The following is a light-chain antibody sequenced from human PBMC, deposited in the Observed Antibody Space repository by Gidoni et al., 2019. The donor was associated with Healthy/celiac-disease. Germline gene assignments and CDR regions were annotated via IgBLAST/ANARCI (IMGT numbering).Light chain of an antibody. Sequence: EIVLTQSPATLSLSPGERATLSCRASQGFSSYLAWYQQKPGQAPRLLIYDASNRATGIPARFSGSGSGTDFTLTISSLEPEDFAVYYCQQRSNWPPTFGGGTKVEIK. V-gene: IGKV3-11*01. J-gene: IGKJ4*01. CDR2: DAS. CDR3: QQRSNWPPT. CDR1: QGFSSY.